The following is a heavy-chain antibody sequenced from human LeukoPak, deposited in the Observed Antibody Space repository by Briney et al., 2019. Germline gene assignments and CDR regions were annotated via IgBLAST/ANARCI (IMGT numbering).Heavy chain of an antibody. J-gene: IGHJ6*02. CDR1: GYTFTSHD. Sequence: GASVKVSCKASGYTFTSHDISWVRQAPGQGLEWMGRIIPILGIANYAQKFQGRVTITADKSTSTAYMELSSLRSEDTAVYYCARDLLLAAGVSASYYGMDVWGQGTTVTVSS. D-gene: IGHD6-13*01. V-gene: IGHV1-69*04. CDR3: ARDLLLAAGVSASYYGMDV. CDR2: IIPILGIA.